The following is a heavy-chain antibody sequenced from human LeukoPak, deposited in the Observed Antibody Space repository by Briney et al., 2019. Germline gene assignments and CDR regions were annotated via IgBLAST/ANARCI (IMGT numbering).Heavy chain of an antibody. CDR1: GGSISSYY. J-gene: IGHJ4*02. V-gene: IGHV4-59*01. CDR2: IYYSGST. D-gene: IGHD2-2*01. CDR3: ARGAPGYCSSTTCPLDY. Sequence: SETLSLTCTVSGGSISSYYRSWVRQPPGKGLEWLGYIYYSGSTNYNPSLKSRVTISVDTSKNQFSLKLSSVTAADTAVYYCARGAPGYCSSTTCPLDYWGQGTLVTVSS.